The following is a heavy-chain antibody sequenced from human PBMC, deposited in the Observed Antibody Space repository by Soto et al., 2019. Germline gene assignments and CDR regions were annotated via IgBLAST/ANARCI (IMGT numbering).Heavy chain of an antibody. CDR1: GFTFSSYS. J-gene: IGHJ4*02. CDR3: ARDRAADGLDY. D-gene: IGHD6-13*01. CDR2: ISSSSSTI. Sequence: GGSLRLSCAASGFTFSSYSMNWVRQAPGKGLEWVSYISSSSSTIYYADSVKGRFTISRDNAKNSLYLQMNSLRAEDTAVYYCARDRAADGLDYWGQGTLVTVSS. V-gene: IGHV3-48*01.